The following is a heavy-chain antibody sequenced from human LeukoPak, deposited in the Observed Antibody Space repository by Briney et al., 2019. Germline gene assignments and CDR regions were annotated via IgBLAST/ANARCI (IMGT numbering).Heavy chain of an antibody. CDR3: ARGGDYYDSRGCDY. CDR2: IWYDGSNK. CDR1: GFTFSTYG. D-gene: IGHD3-22*01. V-gene: IGHV3-33*01. Sequence: GGSLRLSCAASGFTFSTYGMHWVRQSPGEGMEWVAVIWYDGSNKYSADSVKGRFTISRDNSKNTLYLQMNSLRAEDTAVYYCARGGDYYDSRGCDYWGQGTLVTVSS. J-gene: IGHJ4*02.